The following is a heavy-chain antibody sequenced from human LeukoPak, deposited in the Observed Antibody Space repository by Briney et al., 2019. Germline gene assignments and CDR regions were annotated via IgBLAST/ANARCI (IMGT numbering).Heavy chain of an antibody. CDR3: AKSPSWLSDY. Sequence: GGSLRLSCAASGFTFSSYAMPWVRQAPGKGLEWVAVISYDGSNKYYADSVKGRFTISRDNSKNTLYLQMNSLRAEDTAVYYCAKSPSWLSDYWGQGTLVTVSS. D-gene: IGHD3-22*01. V-gene: IGHV3-30-3*02. CDR1: GFTFSSYA. J-gene: IGHJ4*02. CDR2: ISYDGSNK.